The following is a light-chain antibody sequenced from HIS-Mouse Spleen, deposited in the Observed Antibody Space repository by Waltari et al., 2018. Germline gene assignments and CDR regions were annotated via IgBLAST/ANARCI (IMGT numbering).Light chain of an antibody. V-gene: IGLV3-1*01. J-gene: IGLJ2*01. CDR1: KLGDKY. Sequence: YELTQPPSVSVYPGPTASITCPGDKLGDKYACWYQQKPGQSLVLVIYQDSKRPSGIPERFSGSNSGNTATLTISGTQAMDEADYYCQAWDSSTVVFGGGTKLTVL. CDR3: QAWDSSTVV. CDR2: QDS.